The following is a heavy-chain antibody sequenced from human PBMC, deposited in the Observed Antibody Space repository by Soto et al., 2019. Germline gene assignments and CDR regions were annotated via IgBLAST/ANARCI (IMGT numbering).Heavy chain of an antibody. V-gene: IGHV1-18*01. J-gene: IGHJ4*02. CDR2: ISAYNGNT. CDR3: ARDLGYYDFWSGWRALQRIDY. D-gene: IGHD3-3*01. CDR1: VYTFTSYG. Sequence: XSVKVSCKASVYTFTSYGISWVRQAPGQGLEWMGWISAYNGNTNYAQKLQGRVTMTTDTSTSTAYMELRSLRSDDTAVYYCARDLGYYDFWSGWRALQRIDYWGQGTLVTVSS.